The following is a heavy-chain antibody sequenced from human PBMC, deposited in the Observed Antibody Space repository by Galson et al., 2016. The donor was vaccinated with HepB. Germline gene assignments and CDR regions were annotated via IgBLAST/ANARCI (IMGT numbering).Heavy chain of an antibody. J-gene: IGHJ3*02. CDR3: ASLFGTTGAFDI. D-gene: IGHD1-7*01. CDR2: INAGDHNT. V-gene: IGHV1-3*01. CDR1: GHTFTTYA. Sequence: LVKVSCKASGHTFTTYAIHWVRQAPGQRLEWMGWINAGDHNTRFSQRFQDRVTIRRDTSASTTYMELSSLRFDDTAVYYCASLFGTTGAFDIWGQGTMVTVSS.